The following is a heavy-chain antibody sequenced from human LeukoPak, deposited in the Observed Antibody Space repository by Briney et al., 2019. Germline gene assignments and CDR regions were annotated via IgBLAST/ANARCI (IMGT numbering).Heavy chain of an antibody. CDR2: IYYSGST. CDR3: GRAKWFGESSWGWFDP. J-gene: IGHJ5*02. Sequence: PSETLSLTCTVSGGSISSGDYYWGWIRQPPGKGLEWIGYIYYSGSTYYNPSLKSRVTISVDTSKNQFSLKLSSVTAADTAVYYCGRAKWFGESSWGWFDPWGQGTLVTVSS. D-gene: IGHD3-10*01. V-gene: IGHV4-30-4*02. CDR1: GGSISSGDYY.